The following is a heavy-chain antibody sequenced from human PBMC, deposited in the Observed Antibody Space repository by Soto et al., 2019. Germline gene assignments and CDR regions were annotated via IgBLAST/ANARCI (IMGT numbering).Heavy chain of an antibody. J-gene: IGHJ5*02. D-gene: IGHD3-10*01. V-gene: IGHV3-13*01. CDR3: ARGRSFSYDSTPPPMFDP. Sequence: GGSLRLSCAGSGFTFSTFDIHWVRQAPGKGLEWVSGIGTLSDTFYAASVQGRFTISRQNAKNSVYLQMNSLRAGDTAFYYCARGRSFSYDSTPPPMFDPWGQGTLVTVSS. CDR1: GFTFSTFD. CDR2: IGTLSDT.